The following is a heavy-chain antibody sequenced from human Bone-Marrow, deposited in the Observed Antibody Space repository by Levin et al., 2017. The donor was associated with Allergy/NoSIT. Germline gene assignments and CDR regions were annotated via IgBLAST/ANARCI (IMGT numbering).Heavy chain of an antibody. CDR2: IYYSGST. V-gene: IGHV4-59*01. CDR1: GGSISSYY. D-gene: IGHD3-10*01. Sequence: PSETLSLTCTVSGGSISSYYWSWIRQPPGKGLEWIGYIYYSGSTNYNPSLKSRVTISVDTSKNQFSLKLSSVTAADTAVYYCARGGLGGNWFGDDIYYYYMDVWGKGTTVTVSS. J-gene: IGHJ6*03. CDR3: ARGGLGGNWFGDDIYYYYMDV.